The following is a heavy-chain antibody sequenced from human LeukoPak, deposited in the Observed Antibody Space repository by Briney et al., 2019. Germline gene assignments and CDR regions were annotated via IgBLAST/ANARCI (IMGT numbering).Heavy chain of an antibody. CDR1: GFTLNAYW. V-gene: IGHV3-74*01. CDR3: TMDTFGPRDH. CDR2: ISPDGSRT. D-gene: IGHD5-18*01. J-gene: IGHJ4*02. Sequence: GGSLRLSCVVSGFTLNAYWMHWVRQAPGGGVVWVSRISPDGSRTDYADSVKGRFTISSDYAKNKVYLQLNSLRPEDTALYHCTMDTFGPRDHWGQGALVTVSS.